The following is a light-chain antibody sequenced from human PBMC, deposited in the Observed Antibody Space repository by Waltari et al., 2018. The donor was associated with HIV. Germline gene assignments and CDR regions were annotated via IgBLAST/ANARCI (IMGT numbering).Light chain of an antibody. CDR1: RSAVGSYNL. V-gene: IGLV2-23*02. Sequence: QSALTHPASVSGSPGQSIPLSCPGTRSAVGSYNLFPWYQQHPGKAPKLMIYEVSKRPSGVSNRFSGSKSGNTASLTISGLQAEDEADYYCCSYAGSSTLVFGGGTKLTVL. CDR3: CSYAGSSTLV. J-gene: IGLJ3*02. CDR2: EVS.